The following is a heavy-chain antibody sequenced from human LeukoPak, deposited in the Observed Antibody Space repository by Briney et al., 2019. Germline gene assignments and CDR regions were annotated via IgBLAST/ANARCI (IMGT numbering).Heavy chain of an antibody. CDR1: GYTFRDYS. CDR2: ISSTSDYI. V-gene: IGHV3-21*01. CDR3: ARGSFRSTYDFWTGSTFNI. J-gene: IGHJ3*02. Sequence: GGSLRLSCAASGYTFRDYSVNWVRQAPGKGLEWVSSISSTSDYIYYADSVKGRFTISRDNSKNTLYLQMNSLRAEDTAVYYCARGSFRSTYDFWTGSTFNIWGQGTMVTVSS. D-gene: IGHD3-3*01.